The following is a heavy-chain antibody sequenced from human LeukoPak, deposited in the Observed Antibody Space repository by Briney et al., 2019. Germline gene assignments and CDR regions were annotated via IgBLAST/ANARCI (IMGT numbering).Heavy chain of an antibody. Sequence: SQTLSLTCAISGDSVSNNRASWGWIRQSPSRGLEWLGRTYYRSQWFDDYAPSVRSRITINPDTSKNQFSLQLNSVTPEDTAVYYCVRIRGLGLFDYWGQGALVTVSS. CDR3: VRIRGLGLFDY. D-gene: IGHD1-26*01. J-gene: IGHJ4*02. V-gene: IGHV6-1*01. CDR1: GDSVSNNRAS. CDR2: TYYRSQWFD.